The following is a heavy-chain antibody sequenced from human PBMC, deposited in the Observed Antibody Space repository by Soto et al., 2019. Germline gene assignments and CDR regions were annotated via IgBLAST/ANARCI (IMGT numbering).Heavy chain of an antibody. V-gene: IGHV1-3*01. CDR2: INSGNGNT. J-gene: IGHJ5*02. Sequence: ASVKVSCKASGYTFTSYAMHWVRQAPGQRLEWMGWINSGNGNTKYSQKFQGRVPITRDTSASTAYMELSSLRSEDTAVYYSARAGHIVVLPAAIARVNWFDTWGQGTLVTVSS. CDR1: GYTFTSYA. D-gene: IGHD2-2*01. CDR3: ARAGHIVVLPAAIARVNWFDT.